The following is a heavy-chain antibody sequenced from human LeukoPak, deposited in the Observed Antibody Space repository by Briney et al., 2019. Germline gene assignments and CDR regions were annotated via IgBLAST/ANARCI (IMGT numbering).Heavy chain of an antibody. V-gene: IGHV3-7*05. J-gene: IGHJ4*02. CDR3: TTFYTRLTDY. CDR2: LNGDGSVK. D-gene: IGHD2/OR15-2a*01. Sequence: PGGSLRLSCAASGFTFSTYWMTWVRQAPGEGLEWVAHLNGDGSVKYYVDSVKGRFTISRDNAKNSLYLQMNSLRAEDTAVYYCTTFYTRLTDYWGQGTLVTVSS. CDR1: GFTFSTYW.